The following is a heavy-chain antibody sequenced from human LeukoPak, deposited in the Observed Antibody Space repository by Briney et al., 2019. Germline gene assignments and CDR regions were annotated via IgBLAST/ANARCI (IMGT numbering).Heavy chain of an antibody. CDR1: GYTFTSYG. Sequence: ASVKVSRKASGYTFTSYGISWVRQAPGQGLEWMGWISAYNGNTNYAQKLQGRVTMTTDTSTSTAYMELRSLRSDDTAVYYCARELDSGGYANHFDYWGQGTLVTVSS. CDR3: ARELDSGGYANHFDY. J-gene: IGHJ4*02. D-gene: IGHD3-22*01. V-gene: IGHV1-18*01. CDR2: ISAYNGNT.